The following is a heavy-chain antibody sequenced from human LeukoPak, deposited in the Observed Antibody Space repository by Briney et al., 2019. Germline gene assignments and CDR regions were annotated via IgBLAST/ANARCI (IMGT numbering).Heavy chain of an antibody. V-gene: IGHV4-61*01. J-gene: IGHJ2*01. CDR1: GGSVSSGSYY. CDR3: ARSSKGIAVAGPPYWYFDL. Sequence: SETLSLTCTVSGGSVSSGSYYWSWIRQPPGKGLEWIGYIYYSGSTNYNPSLKSRVTISVDTSKNQFSLKLSSATAADTAVYYCARSSKGIAVAGPPYWYFDLWGRGTLVTVSS. D-gene: IGHD6-19*01. CDR2: IYYSGST.